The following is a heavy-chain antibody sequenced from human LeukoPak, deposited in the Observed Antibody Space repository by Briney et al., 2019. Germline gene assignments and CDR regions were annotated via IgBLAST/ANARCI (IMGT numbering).Heavy chain of an antibody. CDR1: GGSISSGSYY. J-gene: IGHJ4*02. V-gene: IGHV4-61*02. CDR3: ARGADFWSGYSDLHYFDY. CDR2: IYTSGST. D-gene: IGHD3-3*01. Sequence: SETLSLTCTVSGGSISSGSYYWSWIRQPAGKGLEWIGRIYTSGSTNYNPSLKSRVTISVDTSKNQFSLKLSSVTAADTAVYYCARGADFWSGYSDLHYFDYWGQGTLVTVSS.